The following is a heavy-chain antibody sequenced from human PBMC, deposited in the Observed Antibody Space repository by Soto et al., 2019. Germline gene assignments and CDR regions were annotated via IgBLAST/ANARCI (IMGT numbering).Heavy chain of an antibody. CDR2: ISSSSTI. D-gene: IGHD2-2*02. J-gene: IGHJ6*02. CDR3: AREGEYQLLYAHYYYGMDV. V-gene: IGHV3-48*02. CDR1: GFTFSSYS. Sequence: GGSLRLSCAASGFTFSSYSMNWVRQAPGKGLEWVSYISSSSTIYYADSVKGRFTISRDNAKNSLYLQMNSLRDEDTAVYYCAREGEYQLLYAHYYYGMDVWGQGTTVTVSS.